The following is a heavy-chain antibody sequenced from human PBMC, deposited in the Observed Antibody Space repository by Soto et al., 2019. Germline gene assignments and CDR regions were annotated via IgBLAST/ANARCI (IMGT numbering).Heavy chain of an antibody. V-gene: IGHV3-48*02. CDR3: ARGGQLVEYSSSVAREENWFDP. CDR2: ISSSSSTI. CDR1: GFTFSSYS. J-gene: IGHJ5*02. Sequence: EVQLVESGGGLVQPGGSLRLSCAASGFTFSSYSMNWVRQAPGKGLEWVSYISSSSSTIYYADSVKGRFTISRDNAKNSLYLQMNSLRDEDTAVYYCARGGQLVEYSSSVAREENWFDPWGQGTLVTVSS. D-gene: IGHD6-6*01.